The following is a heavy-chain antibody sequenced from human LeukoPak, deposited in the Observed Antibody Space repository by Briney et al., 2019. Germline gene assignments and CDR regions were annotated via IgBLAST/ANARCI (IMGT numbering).Heavy chain of an antibody. CDR3: AKGYSSSWYWYYYGMDV. Sequence: GGSLRLSCTASGFTFRSYTMNWVRQAPGKGLEWISGISGSGASTYYADSVKGRFTISRDNSKNTLYLQMNSLRAEDTAVYYCAKGYSSSWYWYYYGMDVWGQGTTVTVSS. D-gene: IGHD6-13*01. CDR2: ISGSGAST. CDR1: GFTFRSYT. V-gene: IGHV3-23*01. J-gene: IGHJ6*02.